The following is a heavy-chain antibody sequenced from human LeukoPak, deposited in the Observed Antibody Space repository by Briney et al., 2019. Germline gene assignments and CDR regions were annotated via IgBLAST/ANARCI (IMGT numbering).Heavy chain of an antibody. Sequence: SETLSLTCTVSGGSISSYYWSWIRQPPGKGLEWIGYIYYSGSTNYKPSLKSRVTISVDTSKNQFSLKLSSVTAADTAVYFCAREGTHDAFDVWGQGTMFTVSS. J-gene: IGHJ3*01. CDR3: AREGTHDAFDV. D-gene: IGHD1-14*01. CDR2: IYYSGST. V-gene: IGHV4-59*01. CDR1: GGSISSYY.